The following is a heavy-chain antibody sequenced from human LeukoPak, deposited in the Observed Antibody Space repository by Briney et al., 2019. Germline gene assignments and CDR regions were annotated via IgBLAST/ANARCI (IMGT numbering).Heavy chain of an antibody. J-gene: IGHJ6*03. CDR3: AKDRYYDSSGYGYYYYYMDV. Sequence: GGSLRLSCAASGFTFSSYAMSWVRQAPGKGLEWVSAISGSGGSTYYADSVKGRFTISRDNSKNTLYLQMNSLRAEDTAVYYCAKDRYYDSSGYGYYYYYMDVWGKGTTVTVS. D-gene: IGHD3-22*01. CDR2: ISGSGGST. V-gene: IGHV3-23*01. CDR1: GFTFSSYA.